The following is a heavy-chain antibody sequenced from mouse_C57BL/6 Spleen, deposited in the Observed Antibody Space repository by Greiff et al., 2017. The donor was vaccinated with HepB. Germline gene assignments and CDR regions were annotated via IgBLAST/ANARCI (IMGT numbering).Heavy chain of an antibody. CDR2: IYPGNSDT. CDR3: TRVPYGNYEAWCAY. Sequence: EVQLQQSGTVLARPGASVKMSCKTSGYTFTSYWMHWVKQRPGQGLEWIGAIYPGNSDTSYNQKFKGKAKLTAVTSASTAYMELSSLTNEDSAVYYCTRVPYGNYEAWCAYWGQGTLVTVSA. J-gene: IGHJ3*01. D-gene: IGHD2-1*01. V-gene: IGHV1-5*01. CDR1: GYTFTSYW.